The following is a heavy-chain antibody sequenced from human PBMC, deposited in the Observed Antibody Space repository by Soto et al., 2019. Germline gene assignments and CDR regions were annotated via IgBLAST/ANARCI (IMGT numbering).Heavy chain of an antibody. CDR1: GFTFSGSA. D-gene: IGHD4-17*01. CDR2: IRSKANSYAT. CDR3: TTTSTVVTPVGY. J-gene: IGHJ4*02. V-gene: IGHV3-73*01. Sequence: GGSLRLSCAASGFTFSGSAMHWVRQASGKGLEWVGRIRSKANSYATAYAASVKGRFTISRDDSKNTAYLQMNSLKTEDTAVYYCTTTSTVVTPVGYWGQGTLVTVSS.